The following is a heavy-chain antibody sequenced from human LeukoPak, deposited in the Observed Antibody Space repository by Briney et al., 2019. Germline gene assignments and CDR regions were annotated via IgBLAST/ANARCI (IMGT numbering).Heavy chain of an antibody. Sequence: PSETLSLTCAVYGGSFSGYYWSWIRQPPGKGLEWIGEINHSGSTNYNPSPKSRVTISVDTSKNQFSLKLSSVTAADTAVYYCARSRKYGSGSYYKPWYFDYWGQGTLVTVSS. V-gene: IGHV4-34*01. CDR3: ARSRKYGSGSYYKPWYFDY. J-gene: IGHJ4*02. D-gene: IGHD3-10*01. CDR2: INHSGST. CDR1: GGSFSGYY.